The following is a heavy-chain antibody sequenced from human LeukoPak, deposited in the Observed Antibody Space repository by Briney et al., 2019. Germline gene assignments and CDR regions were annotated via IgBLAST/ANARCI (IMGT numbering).Heavy chain of an antibody. CDR3: AKTYYDFWSGYQEDAFDI. Sequence: SETLSLTCTVSGASINKDYWAWIRQPAGKGLEWIGRIHPSGITHQNPSLRGRVTMSIDTSKNQFPLKLSSVTAADTAVYYCAKTYYDFWSGYQEDAFDIWGQGTMVTVSS. CDR2: IHPSGIT. J-gene: IGHJ3*02. D-gene: IGHD3-3*01. CDR1: GASINKDY. V-gene: IGHV4-4*07.